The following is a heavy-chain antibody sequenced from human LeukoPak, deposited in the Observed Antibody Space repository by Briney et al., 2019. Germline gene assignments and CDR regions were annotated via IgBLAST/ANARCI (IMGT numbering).Heavy chain of an antibody. Sequence: SLRLSCTVSGFTFDDYSMHWVRQAPGKGLEWVSSISWNSNSMDYADSVKGRFTVSRDNAKNSLYLQMNSLRAEDTALYYCARVREYSSSSWVDYYFDYWGQGTLVTVSS. CDR1: GFTFDDYS. D-gene: IGHD6-6*01. V-gene: IGHV3-9*01. CDR2: ISWNSNSM. J-gene: IGHJ4*02. CDR3: ARVREYSSSSWVDYYFDY.